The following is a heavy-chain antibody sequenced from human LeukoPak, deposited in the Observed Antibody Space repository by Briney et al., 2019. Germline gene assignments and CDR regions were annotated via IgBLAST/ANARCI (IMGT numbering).Heavy chain of an antibody. D-gene: IGHD5-24*01. CDR1: GFTFSVAA. V-gene: IGHV3-23*01. J-gene: IGHJ3*01. Sequence: GGSLRLSCAASGFTFSVAAMTWVRQAPGKGLEWVSLIGASGESTYYTDSVKGRFTISRDNSKNTLSLQMNSLRVEDTAMYFCAKDIQLSTWGLGTMVTVSS. CDR3: AKDIQLST. CDR2: IGASGEST.